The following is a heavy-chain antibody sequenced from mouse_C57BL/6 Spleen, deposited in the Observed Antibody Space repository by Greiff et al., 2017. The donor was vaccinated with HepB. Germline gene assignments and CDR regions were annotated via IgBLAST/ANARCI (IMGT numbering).Heavy chain of an antibody. CDR1: GYTFTSYW. Sequence: EVQLQQSGTVLARPGASVKMSCKTSGYTFTSYWMHWVKQRPGQGLEWIGAIYPGNSDTSYNQKFKGKAKLTAVTSASTAYMELSSLANEDSAVYCGTGEATMITKAWFAYWGQGTLVTVSA. J-gene: IGHJ3*01. CDR2: IYPGNSDT. V-gene: IGHV1-5*01. D-gene: IGHD2-4*01. CDR3: TGEATMITKAWFAY.